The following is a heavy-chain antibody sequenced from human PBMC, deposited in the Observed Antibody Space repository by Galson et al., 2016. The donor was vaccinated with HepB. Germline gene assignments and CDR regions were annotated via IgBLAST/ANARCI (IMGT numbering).Heavy chain of an antibody. J-gene: IGHJ4*02. Sequence: SLRLSCAASGFTFSDYYMSWIRQAPGKGLEWVSYISSSGSSVYYADSVKGRFTISRDNAKTSLYLQMHSLRGEDTAVYYCAKDTRGWNHFDSWGQGTLVTVSS. CDR2: ISSSGSSV. CDR3: AKDTRGWNHFDS. V-gene: IGHV3-11*01. D-gene: IGHD1-1*01. CDR1: GFTFSDYY.